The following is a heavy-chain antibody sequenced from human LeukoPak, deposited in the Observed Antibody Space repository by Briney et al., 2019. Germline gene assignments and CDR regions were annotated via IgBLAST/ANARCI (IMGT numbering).Heavy chain of an antibody. Sequence: GGSLRLSCAASGFTFSNYWMSWVRQAPGKGLEWVANIKMDGSEEYYVDSVKGRFTISRDNAKNSLYLQMNSLRAEDTAVYFCARGHFHHLHWGQGTLVTVSS. D-gene: IGHD3-3*02. V-gene: IGHV3-7*03. CDR3: ARGHFHHLH. CDR2: IKMDGSEE. CDR1: GFTFSNYW. J-gene: IGHJ4*02.